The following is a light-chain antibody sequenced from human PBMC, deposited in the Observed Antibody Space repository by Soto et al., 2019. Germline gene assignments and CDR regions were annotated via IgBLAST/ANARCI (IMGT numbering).Light chain of an antibody. CDR1: SGHSSYA. V-gene: IGLV4-69*01. CDR3: QTWGTGTYVV. J-gene: IGLJ2*01. Sequence: QLVLTQSPSASASLGASVKLTCTLSSGHSSYAIAWHQQQPEKGPRYLMKLNSDGSHSKGDGIPDRFSGSSSGAERYLTISRLQSEDEADYDCQTWGTGTYVVFGGGTKLTVL. CDR2: LNSDGSH.